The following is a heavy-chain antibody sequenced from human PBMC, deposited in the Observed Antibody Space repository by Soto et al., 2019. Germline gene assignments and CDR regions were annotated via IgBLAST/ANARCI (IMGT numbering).Heavy chain of an antibody. CDR1: GYTFTKNV. Sequence: VHLVQSGAEVKKPGASVKVSCKTSGYTFTKNVIHWVRQAPGQRLEWMGWVNAGNDNTKWSREFQGRLTLTKDTSATTAYMELSSLTSEDTAIYFCAREVPYGYSRFDYWGQGTLVTVSS. CDR3: AREVPYGYSRFDY. D-gene: IGHD5-18*01. CDR2: VNAGNDNT. V-gene: IGHV1-3*01. J-gene: IGHJ4*02.